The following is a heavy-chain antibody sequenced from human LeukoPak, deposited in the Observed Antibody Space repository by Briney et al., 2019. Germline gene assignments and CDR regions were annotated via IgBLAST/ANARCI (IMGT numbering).Heavy chain of an antibody. CDR2: ISGSGGST. D-gene: IGHD3-22*01. CDR3: AKAKRGYYYFDY. Sequence: GGSLRLSCAASGFTFSSYAMSWVRQAPGKGLEWVSAISGSGGSTYYADSVKGRFTISGDNSKNTLYLQMNSLRAEDTAVYYCAKAKRGYYYFDYWGQGTLVTVSS. CDR1: GFTFSSYA. J-gene: IGHJ4*02. V-gene: IGHV3-23*01.